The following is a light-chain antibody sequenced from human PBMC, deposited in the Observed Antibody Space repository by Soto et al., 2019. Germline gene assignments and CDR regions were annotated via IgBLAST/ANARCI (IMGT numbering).Light chain of an antibody. V-gene: IGKV3-20*01. CDR2: GTS. Sequence: EIVLTQSPGTLSLSPGERATIFCRASQSVSSNSLAWYQQKPGQAPTLLIYGTSSRATGIADRFSGSGSGSDFTLTISRLEPEDFAVYFCQQHGSSITFGQGKRLDIK. J-gene: IGKJ5*01. CDR3: QQHGSSIT. CDR1: QSVSSNS.